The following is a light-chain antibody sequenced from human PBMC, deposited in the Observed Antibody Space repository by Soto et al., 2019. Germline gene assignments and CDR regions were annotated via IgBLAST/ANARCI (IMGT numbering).Light chain of an antibody. CDR1: QSLSSN. CDR2: GSY. J-gene: IGKJ1*01. CDR3: QQYNNWPPWT. Sequence: VVMTQSPATLSVSPGETAILSCRASQSLSSNLAWYQQKPGQSPRLLIYGSYTRATGVPDRFSGSGSGTDFTLTISSLQSEDSAVYFCQQYNNWPPWTFGQGTKVEV. V-gene: IGKV3-15*01.